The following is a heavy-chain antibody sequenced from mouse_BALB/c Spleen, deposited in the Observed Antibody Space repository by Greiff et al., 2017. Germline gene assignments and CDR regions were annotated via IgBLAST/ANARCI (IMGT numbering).Heavy chain of an antibody. CDR3: ARDTTVGFDY. Sequence: EVQLVESGGGLVQPGGSRKLSCAASGFTFSSFGMHWVRQAPEKGLEWVAYISSGSSTIYYADTVKGRFTISRDNPKNTLFLQMTSLRSEDTAMYYCARDTTVGFDYWGQGTTLTVSS. CDR2: ISSGSSTI. V-gene: IGHV5-17*02. J-gene: IGHJ2*01. D-gene: IGHD1-1*01. CDR1: GFTFSSFG.